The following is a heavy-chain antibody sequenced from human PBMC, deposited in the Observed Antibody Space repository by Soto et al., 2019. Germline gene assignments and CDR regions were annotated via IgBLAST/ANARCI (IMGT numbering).Heavy chain of an antibody. J-gene: IGHJ6*02. D-gene: IGHD3-3*01. V-gene: IGHV3-53*01. CDR2: IYSGGST. CDR1: GFTVSSNY. Sequence: RLSCAASGFTVSSNYMSWVRQAPGKGLEWVSVIYSGGSTYYADSVKGRFTISRDNSKNTLYLQMNSLRAEDTAVYYCARDLGGSDYDFWSGYYPGSYYYGMDVWGQGTTVTVSS. CDR3: ARDLGGSDYDFWSGYYPGSYYYGMDV.